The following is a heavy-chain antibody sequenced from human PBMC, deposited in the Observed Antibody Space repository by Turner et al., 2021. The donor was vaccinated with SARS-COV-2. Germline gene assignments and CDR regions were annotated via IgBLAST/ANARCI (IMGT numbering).Heavy chain of an antibody. V-gene: IGHV3-30-3*01. CDR2: ILYDGSNK. Sequence: QVQLVESGGGVVQPGRSLRRSCAASGFTFSSYAMHWVRQAPGKGLEWVAVILYDGSNKYYADSVKGRFTISRDNSKNTLYLQMNSLRAEDTAVYYCAREMAAHYGSGSYYSAPLDYWGQGTLVTVSS. CDR3: AREMAAHYGSGSYYSAPLDY. J-gene: IGHJ4*02. CDR1: GFTFSSYA. D-gene: IGHD3-10*01.